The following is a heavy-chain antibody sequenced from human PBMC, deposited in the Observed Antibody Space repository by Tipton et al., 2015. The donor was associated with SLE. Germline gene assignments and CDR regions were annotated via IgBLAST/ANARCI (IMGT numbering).Heavy chain of an antibody. D-gene: IGHD6-19*01. CDR3: ARGVIAVAGPDYYYYYGMDV. CDR1: GGSFSGYY. Sequence: TLSLTCAVYGGSFSGYYWSWIRQPPGKGLEWIGEINHSGSTNYNPSLKSRVTISVDTSKNQFSLKLSSVTAADTAVYYCARGVIAVAGPDYYYYYGMDVWGQGTTVTVSS. J-gene: IGHJ6*02. V-gene: IGHV4-34*01. CDR2: INHSGST.